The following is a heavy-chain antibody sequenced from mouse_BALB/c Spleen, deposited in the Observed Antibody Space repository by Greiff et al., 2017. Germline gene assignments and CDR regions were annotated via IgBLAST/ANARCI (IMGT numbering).Heavy chain of an antibody. V-gene: IGHV2-6-7*01. D-gene: IGHD1-1*01. CDR3: ARDPDYYGSSSYYAMDY. Sequence: VQLQESGPGLVAPSQSLSITCTVSGFSLTGYGVNWVRQPPGKGLEWLGMIWGDGSTDYNSALKSRLSISKDNSKSQVFLKMNSLQTDDTARYYCARDPDYYGSSSYYAMDYWGQGTSVTVSS. CDR2: IWGDGST. J-gene: IGHJ4*01. CDR1: GFSLTGYG.